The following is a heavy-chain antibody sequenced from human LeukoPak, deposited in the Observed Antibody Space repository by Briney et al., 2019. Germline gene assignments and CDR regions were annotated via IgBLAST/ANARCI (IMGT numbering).Heavy chain of an antibody. Sequence: SETLSLTCTVSGGSISTYYWTWIRQPPGKGLEWIGYVSYSGSTNYNPSLKSRLTISVDTSKSQFSLELSSVTAADTAVYYCARRFGTGWFFDYWGRGTLVTVSS. V-gene: IGHV4-59*01. CDR3: ARRFGTGWFFDY. CDR2: VSYSGST. J-gene: IGHJ4*02. D-gene: IGHD6-19*01. CDR1: GGSISTYY.